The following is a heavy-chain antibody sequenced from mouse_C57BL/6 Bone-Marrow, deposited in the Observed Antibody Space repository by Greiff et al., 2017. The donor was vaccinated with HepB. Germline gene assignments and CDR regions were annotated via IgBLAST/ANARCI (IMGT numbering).Heavy chain of an antibody. D-gene: IGHD1-1*01. J-gene: IGHJ2*01. CDR2: IYPRSGNT. V-gene: IGHV1-81*01. Sequence: QVQLQQSGAELVRPGASVKLSCKASGYTFTSYGISWVKQRTGQGLEWIGEIYPRSGNTYYNEKFKGKATLTADKSSSTAYMELRSLTSEDSAVYFCARSGTTVVAKNYFDYWGQGTTLTVSS. CDR1: GYTFTSYG. CDR3: ARSGTTVVAKNYFDY.